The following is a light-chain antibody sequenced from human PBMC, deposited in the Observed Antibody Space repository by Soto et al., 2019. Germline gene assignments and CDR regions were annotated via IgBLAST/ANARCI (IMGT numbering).Light chain of an antibody. J-gene: IGLJ1*01. CDR2: SNN. Sequence: QSVLTQPPSVSGAPGQRVTMSCTGSSSNIGAGYDVHWYQRLPGTAPKVLIYSNNNRPSGVPDRFSGSKSGTSASLAITGLQAEDEADYYCQSYDSSLSGSYVFGTGTKVTVL. CDR3: QSYDSSLSGSYV. CDR1: SSNIGAGYD. V-gene: IGLV1-40*01.